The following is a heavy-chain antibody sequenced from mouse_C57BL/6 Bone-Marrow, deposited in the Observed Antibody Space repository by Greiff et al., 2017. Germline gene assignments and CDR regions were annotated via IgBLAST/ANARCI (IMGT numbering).Heavy chain of an antibody. CDR2: INSDGGST. CDR3: ARQYYGSSYVLYFDV. CDR1: EYEFPSHD. V-gene: IGHV5-2*01. Sequence: EVKLMESGGGLVQPGESLKLSCESNEYEFPSHDMSWVRKTPEKRLELVAAINSDGGSTYYPDTMERRFIISRDNTKKTLYLQMSSLRSEDTALYYWARQYYGSSYVLYFDVWGTGTTVTVSS. D-gene: IGHD1-1*01. J-gene: IGHJ1*03.